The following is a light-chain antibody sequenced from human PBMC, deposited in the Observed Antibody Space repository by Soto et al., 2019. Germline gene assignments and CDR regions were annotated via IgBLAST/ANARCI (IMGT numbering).Light chain of an antibody. CDR1: QSVSSDY. V-gene: IGKV3-20*01. CDR2: GAS. CDR3: QQCCSSPPVT. J-gene: IGKJ4*01. Sequence: EIVLTQSPGTLSLSPGERATLSCRASQSVSSDYLAWYQQKPGQAPRLLIYGASSRATGIPDRFIASASGTDFTLTISRLEPEDFAVYYCQQCCSSPPVTFGGGTKVEIK.